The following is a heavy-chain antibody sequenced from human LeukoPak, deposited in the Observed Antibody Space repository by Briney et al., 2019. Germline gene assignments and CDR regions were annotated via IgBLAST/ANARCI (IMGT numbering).Heavy chain of an antibody. J-gene: IGHJ4*02. CDR1: GFTFSSYE. D-gene: IGHD2-8*01. CDR2: IYYTGST. V-gene: IGHV4-31*02. Sequence: LRLSCAASGFTFSSYEMNWVRQHPGKGLEWIGYIYYTGSTYYSPSLKSRLAISLDTSQNQFSLKLSSVTAADTAVYYCARDLNGLFDNWGQGTLVTVTS. CDR3: ARDLNGLFDN.